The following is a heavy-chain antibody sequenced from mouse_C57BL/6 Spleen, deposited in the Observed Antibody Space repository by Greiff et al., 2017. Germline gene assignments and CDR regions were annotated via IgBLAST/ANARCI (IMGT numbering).Heavy chain of an antibody. V-gene: IGHV5-4*03. D-gene: IGHD2-5*01. J-gene: IGHJ4*01. CDR3: ARSYSNYLNAMDY. CDR1: GFTFSSYA. Sequence: EVKVVESGGGLVKPGGSLKLSCAASGFTFSSYAMSWVRQTPEKRLEWVATISDGGSYTYYPDNVKGRFTISRDNAKKNLYLQMSHLKSEDTAMYYCARSYSNYLNAMDYWGQGTSVTVSS. CDR2: ISDGGSYT.